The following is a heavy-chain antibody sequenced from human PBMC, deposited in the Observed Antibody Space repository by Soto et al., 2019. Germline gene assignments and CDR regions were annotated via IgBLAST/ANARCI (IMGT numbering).Heavy chain of an antibody. CDR1: GFTFSGSA. Sequence: GGSLRLSCAASGFTFSGSAMHWVRQAAGKGLEWVGRIRSKANSYATAYGASVKGRFTISRDNAKNSLSLQMNSLRAEDTALYYCATDLNWSGTWGQGTMVTVSS. D-gene: IGHD3-3*01. V-gene: IGHV3-73*01. CDR3: ATDLNWSGT. CDR2: IRSKANSYAT. J-gene: IGHJ3*01.